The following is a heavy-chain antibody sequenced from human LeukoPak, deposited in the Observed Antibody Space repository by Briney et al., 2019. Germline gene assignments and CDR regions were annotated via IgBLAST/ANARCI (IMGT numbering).Heavy chain of an antibody. CDR2: IYYSGST. CDR3: ARDLNPFSIAAAGTNWFDP. Sequence: SETLSLTCTVSGGSISSYYWSWIRQPPGKGLEWIGYIYYSGSTNYNPSLKSRVTISVDTSKNQFSLKLSSVTAADTAVYYCARDLNPFSIAAAGTNWFDPWGQGSLVTVSS. J-gene: IGHJ5*02. V-gene: IGHV4-59*01. CDR1: GGSISSYY. D-gene: IGHD6-13*01.